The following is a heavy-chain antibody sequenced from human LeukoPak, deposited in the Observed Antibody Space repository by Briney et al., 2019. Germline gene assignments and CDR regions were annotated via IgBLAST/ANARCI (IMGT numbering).Heavy chain of an antibody. Sequence: SETLSLTCTVSGGSISSYYWSWIRQPPGKGLEWIGYIYYSGSTNYNPSLKSRVTISVDTSKNQLSLKLSSVTAADTAVYYCARHRGAVGSYLDYWGQGTLVTVSS. CDR3: ARHRGAVGSYLDY. V-gene: IGHV4-59*08. CDR1: GGSISSYY. CDR2: IYYSGST. J-gene: IGHJ4*02. D-gene: IGHD3-10*01.